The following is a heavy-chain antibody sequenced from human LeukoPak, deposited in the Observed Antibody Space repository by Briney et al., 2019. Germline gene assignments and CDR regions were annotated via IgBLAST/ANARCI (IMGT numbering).Heavy chain of an antibody. V-gene: IGHV4-34*01. CDR1: GGSFSGYY. CDR3: ARDSPYCGGECFDY. J-gene: IGHJ4*02. D-gene: IGHD2-21*01. CDR2: INHSGST. Sequence: SETLSLTCAVYGGSFSGYYWSWIRQPPGKGLEWIGEINHSGSTNYNPSLKSRVTISVDTSKNQFSLKLSSVTAADTAVYYCARDSPYCGGECFDYWGQGTLVTVSS.